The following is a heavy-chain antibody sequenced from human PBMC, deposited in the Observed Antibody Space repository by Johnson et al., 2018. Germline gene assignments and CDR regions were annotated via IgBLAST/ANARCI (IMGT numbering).Heavy chain of an antibody. CDR3: ARSYTKTKGYYYDMDV. CDR1: GYTFTTYA. CDR2: INAVNGNT. D-gene: IGHD4-11*01. Sequence: QVQLVESGAEVKKPGASVKVSCKASGYTFTTYAIHWVRQAPGQRLEWMGWINAVNGNTKYSQKLQGRVTITRDPSASTAYMERSSLRSEDTAVYYRARSYTKTKGYYYDMDVWGKVTTVTVSS. V-gene: IGHV1-3*01. J-gene: IGHJ6*03.